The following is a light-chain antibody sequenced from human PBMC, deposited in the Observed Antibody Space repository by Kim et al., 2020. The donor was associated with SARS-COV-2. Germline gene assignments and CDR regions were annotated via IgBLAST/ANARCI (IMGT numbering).Light chain of an antibody. Sequence: GQAITISCTGTSSDVGGYNYVSWYQQHPGKAPKLMIYDVSNRPSGVANRFSGSKSGNTASLTIAGQQADDEADYYCSSYTSSSTRVFGGGTKLTVL. J-gene: IGLJ3*02. CDR3: SSYTSSSTRV. CDR1: SSDVGGYNY. V-gene: IGLV2-14*03. CDR2: DVS.